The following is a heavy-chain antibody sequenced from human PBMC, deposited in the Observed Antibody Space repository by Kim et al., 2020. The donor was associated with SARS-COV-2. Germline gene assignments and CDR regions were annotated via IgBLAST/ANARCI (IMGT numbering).Heavy chain of an antibody. Sequence: GSLRLSCAASGFTFSSYWMSWVRQAPGKGLEWVANIKQDGSEKYYVDSVKGRFTISRDNAKNSLYLQMNSLRAEDTAVYYCERDRDDILTGYYGYYYYGMEVWGQGATVTVSS. V-gene: IGHV3-7*03. CDR3: ERDRDDILTGYYGYYYYGMEV. CDR1: GFTFSSYW. CDR2: IKQDGSEK. J-gene: IGHJ6*02. D-gene: IGHD3-9*01.